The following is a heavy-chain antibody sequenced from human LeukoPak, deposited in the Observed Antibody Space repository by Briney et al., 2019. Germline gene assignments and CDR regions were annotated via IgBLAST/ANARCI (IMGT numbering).Heavy chain of an antibody. CDR3: AAVVTATFFDY. CDR1: GFTVSSNY. D-gene: IGHD2-21*02. J-gene: IGHJ4*02. Sequence: GGSLRLSCAASGFTVSSNYMSWVRQAPGKGLEWVSVIYSGGSTYYADSVKGRFTISRDNSKNTLYLQMNSLRAEDTAVYYCAAVVTATFFDYSGQRTLVTVSS. CDR2: IYSGGST. V-gene: IGHV3-53*01.